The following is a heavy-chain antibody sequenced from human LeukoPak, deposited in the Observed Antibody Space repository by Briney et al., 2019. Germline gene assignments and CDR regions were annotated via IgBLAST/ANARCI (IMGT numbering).Heavy chain of an antibody. D-gene: IGHD2-2*01. V-gene: IGHV4-4*07. CDR3: ARVIWGYCSSTSCYDVIADAFDI. CDR2: IYTSGST. CDR1: GGSISSYY. J-gene: IGHJ3*02. Sequence: SETLSLTCTVSGGSISSYYWSWIRQPAGKGLEWIGRIYTSGSTNYNPSLKSRVTMSVDTSKNQFSLKLSSVTAADTAVYYCARVIWGYCSSTSCYDVIADAFDIWGQGTMVTDSS.